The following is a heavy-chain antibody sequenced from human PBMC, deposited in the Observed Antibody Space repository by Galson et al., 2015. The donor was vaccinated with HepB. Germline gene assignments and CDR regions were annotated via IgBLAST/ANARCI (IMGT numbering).Heavy chain of an antibody. D-gene: IGHD2-15*01. CDR3: ARGALVAVVGATQNNWFDP. Sequence: SVKVSCKASGYTFSSYSITWVRQAPGQGLEWMGWINAYDRYTDYAQKLQGRVTMTTDTSTTTAYMELRSLRSDDTAVYYCARGALVAVVGATQNNWFDPWGQGTLVTVSS. J-gene: IGHJ5*02. V-gene: IGHV1-18*01. CDR2: INAYDRYT. CDR1: GYTFSSYS.